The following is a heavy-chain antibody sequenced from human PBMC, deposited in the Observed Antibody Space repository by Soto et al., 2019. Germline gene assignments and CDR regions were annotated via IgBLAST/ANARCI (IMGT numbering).Heavy chain of an antibody. Sequence: SETLSLTCTVSGGSISSYYWSWIRQPPGKGLEWIGYIYYSGSTNYNPSLKSRVTISVDTSKNQFSLKLSSVTAADTAVYYCAREVDSKKYERRNWFDPWGQGTLVTVSS. CDR3: AREVDSKKYERRNWFDP. D-gene: IGHD2-15*01. V-gene: IGHV4-59*01. CDR2: IYYSGST. J-gene: IGHJ5*02. CDR1: GGSISSYY.